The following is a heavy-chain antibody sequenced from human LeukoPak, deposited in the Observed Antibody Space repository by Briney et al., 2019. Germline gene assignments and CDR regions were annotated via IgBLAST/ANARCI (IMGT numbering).Heavy chain of an antibody. CDR1: GGSVSGSGSY. J-gene: IGHJ5*02. CDR3: ARSNSFYYDS. V-gene: IGHV4-61*08. D-gene: IGHD3-16*01. CDR2: IYYSGST. Sequence: SETLSLTGTVSGGSVSGSGSYWSWIRQPPGKGLEWFAYIYYSGSTTYNPSLKSRVIISVDTSKNQFSLRLSSVTAADTAVYYCARSNSFYYDSWGQGTLVTVSS.